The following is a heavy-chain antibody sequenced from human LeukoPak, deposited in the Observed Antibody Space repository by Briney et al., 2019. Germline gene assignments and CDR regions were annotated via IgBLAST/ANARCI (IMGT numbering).Heavy chain of an antibody. CDR1: GFTFSSYG. Sequence: GGSLRLPCAASGFTFSSYGMHWVRQAPGKGLEWVAVIWYDGSNKYYADSVKGRFTISRDNSKNTLYLQMNSLRAEDTAVYYCARISRTYGSGSYIDDAFDIWGQGTMVTVSS. V-gene: IGHV3-33*01. CDR3: ARISRTYGSGSYIDDAFDI. D-gene: IGHD3-10*01. J-gene: IGHJ3*02. CDR2: IWYDGSNK.